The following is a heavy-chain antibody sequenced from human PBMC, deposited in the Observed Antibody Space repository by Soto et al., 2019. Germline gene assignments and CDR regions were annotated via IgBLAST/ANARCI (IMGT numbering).Heavy chain of an antibody. D-gene: IGHD6-6*01. CDR3: AKGTGVYT. CDR1: GFTFSSYA. J-gene: IGHJ4*02. V-gene: IGHV3-23*01. CDR2: ISGSGGST. Sequence: EVQLLESGGGLVQPGGSLRLSCAASGFTFSSYAMSWVRQAPGKGLEWVSAISGSGGSTYYADSVKGRFTISRDNSKNTRYLRMTSVRAEDTAVYYCAKGTGVYTWGQGTLVTVSS.